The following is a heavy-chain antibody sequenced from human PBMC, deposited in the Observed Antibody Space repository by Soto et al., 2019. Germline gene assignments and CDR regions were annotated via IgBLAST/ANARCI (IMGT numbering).Heavy chain of an antibody. CDR3: ARDRGSGWYRFDY. CDR2: ISSSSSYI. J-gene: IGHJ4*02. D-gene: IGHD6-19*01. CDR1: GFTFSSYS. V-gene: IGHV3-21*01. Sequence: GGSLRLSCAASGFTFSSYSMNWVRQAPGKGLEWVSSISSSSSYIYYADSVKGRFTISRDNAKNSLYLQMNSLRAEDTAVYYCARDRGSGWYRFDYWGQGTQVTVSS.